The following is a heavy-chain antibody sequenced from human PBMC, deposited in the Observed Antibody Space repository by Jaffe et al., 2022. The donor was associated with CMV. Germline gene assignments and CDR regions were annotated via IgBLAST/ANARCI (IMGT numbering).Heavy chain of an antibody. Sequence: QVQLQESGPGLVKPSETLSLTCTVSGGSISSYYWSWIRQPPGKGLEWIGYIYYSGSTNYNPSLKSRVTISVDTSKNQFSLKLSSVTAADTAVYYCARHSTTVTFYYYYGMDVWGQGTTVTVSS. J-gene: IGHJ6*02. CDR2: IYYSGST. V-gene: IGHV4-59*01. CDR3: ARHSTTVTFYYYYGMDV. CDR1: GGSISSYY. D-gene: IGHD4-17*01.